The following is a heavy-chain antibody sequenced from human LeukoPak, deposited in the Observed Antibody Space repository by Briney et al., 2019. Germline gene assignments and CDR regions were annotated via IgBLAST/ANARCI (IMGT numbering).Heavy chain of an antibody. D-gene: IGHD3-22*01. V-gene: IGHV3-15*01. CDR1: GFTFGNAW. Sequence: GGSLRLSCEVSGFTFGNAWMSWVRQAPGKGLDWVGRIKRKTEGVTTDYAAPVKGRFTISRDDSTNTLYLQMNSLKTEDTAVYYCTTDYYDSRGYSSVYWGQGTLVTVSS. CDR3: TTDYYDSRGYSSVY. J-gene: IGHJ4*02. CDR2: IKRKTEGVTT.